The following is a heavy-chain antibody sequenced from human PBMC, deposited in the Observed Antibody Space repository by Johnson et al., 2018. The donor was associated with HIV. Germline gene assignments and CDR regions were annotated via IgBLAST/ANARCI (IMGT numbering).Heavy chain of an antibody. Sequence: HVQLVESGGGVVQPGRSLSLSCAASGFTFSSYAMYWVRQAPGKGLEWVAFISYDGSNKYYADSVKGRFPISRDNSKNTLYLQMNSLSAEETAVVYCARATYSRPCAFEIWGQGAKGTVS. D-gene: IGHD6-13*01. J-gene: IGHJ3*02. CDR1: GFTFSSYA. V-gene: IGHV3-30-3*01. CDR2: ISYDGSNK. CDR3: ARATYSRPCAFEI.